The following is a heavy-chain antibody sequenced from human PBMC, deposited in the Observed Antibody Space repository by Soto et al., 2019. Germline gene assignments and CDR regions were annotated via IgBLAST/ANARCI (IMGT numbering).Heavy chain of an antibody. CDR2: ISSSSSYI. Sequence: EVQLVESGGGLVKPGGSLRLSCAGSGFTFSSYSMNWVRQAPGKGLEWVSSISSSSSYIYYADSVKGRFTIARDNAKKSLYLQMSSLRAEDTAVYYCASHPRDSSGYWYYFDYWGQGTLVTVSS. D-gene: IGHD3-22*01. J-gene: IGHJ4*02. CDR3: ASHPRDSSGYWYYFDY. V-gene: IGHV3-21*01. CDR1: GFTFSSYS.